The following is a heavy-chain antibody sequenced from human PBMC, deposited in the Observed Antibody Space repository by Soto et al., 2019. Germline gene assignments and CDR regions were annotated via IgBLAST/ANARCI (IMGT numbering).Heavy chain of an antibody. CDR1: GFTFSSYA. D-gene: IGHD6-19*01. Sequence: SLRLSCAASGFTFSSYAMHWVRQAPGKGLEWVAVISYDGSNKYYADSVKGRFTISRDNSKNTLYLQMNSLRAEDTAVYDCARDLAVAGEFDSWGQGTMVIV. CDR3: ARDLAVAGEFDS. V-gene: IGHV3-30-3*01. J-gene: IGHJ3*02. CDR2: ISYDGSNK.